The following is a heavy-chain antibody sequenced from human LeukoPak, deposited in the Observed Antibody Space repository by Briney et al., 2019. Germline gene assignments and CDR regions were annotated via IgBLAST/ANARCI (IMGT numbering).Heavy chain of an antibody. CDR3: AREYISSSGRTFDY. J-gene: IGHJ4*02. Sequence: KPSETLSLTCTVSGGSISSYYWNWIRQPAGKGLEWIGRISTTGSTNYNPSLKSRLTMSVDTSKNQFSLRLSSVSAADTAVYYCAREYISSSGRTFDYWGQGTLVTVSS. V-gene: IGHV4-4*07. CDR1: GGSISSYY. D-gene: IGHD6-6*01. CDR2: ISTTGST.